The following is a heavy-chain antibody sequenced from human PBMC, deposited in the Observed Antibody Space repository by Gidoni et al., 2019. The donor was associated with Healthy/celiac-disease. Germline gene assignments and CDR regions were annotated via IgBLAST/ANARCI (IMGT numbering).Heavy chain of an antibody. V-gene: IGHV3-64*01. Sequence: EVQLVESGGGLVQPGGSLSLSCAASGFTFSSYAMHWVRQAPGKGLEYVSAISSNGGSTYYANSVKGRFTISRDNSKNTLYLQMGSLRAEDMAVYYCARGMRITGKVRRGDYYYGMDVWGQGTTVTVSS. J-gene: IGHJ6*02. CDR3: ARGMRITGKVRRGDYYYGMDV. D-gene: IGHD1-20*01. CDR1: GFTFSSYA. CDR2: ISSNGGST.